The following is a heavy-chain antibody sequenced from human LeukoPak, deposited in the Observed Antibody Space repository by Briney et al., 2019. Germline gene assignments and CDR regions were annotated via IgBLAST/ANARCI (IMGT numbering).Heavy chain of an antibody. V-gene: IGHV4-59*11. Sequence: SETLSLTCTVSGGSISPHYRSWIRQSPGQGLEWIGEIYYSGSTYYNPSLNSRLTMAVDTSKNQFSLKLTSVTDADTAVYYCARTAGAVSTYWRFDSWGQGTQVTVAS. D-gene: IGHD2/OR15-2a*01. CDR1: GGSISPHY. J-gene: IGHJ5*01. CDR3: ARTAGAVSTYWRFDS. CDR2: IYYSGST.